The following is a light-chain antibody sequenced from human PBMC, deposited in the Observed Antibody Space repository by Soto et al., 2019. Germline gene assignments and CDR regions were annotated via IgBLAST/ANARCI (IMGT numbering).Light chain of an antibody. CDR1: QNIATH. CDR3: QQSSSPPRT. J-gene: IGKJ1*01. V-gene: IGKV1-39*01. CDR2: AAS. Sequence: DVQMTQSPSSLSASVGDRVTIACRASQNIATHLSWYQQKSGKAPNLLIHAASSLQSGVPSRFSGSGSGTDFTLTISSLQPEDFATYYCQQSSSPPRTFGQGTKVEI.